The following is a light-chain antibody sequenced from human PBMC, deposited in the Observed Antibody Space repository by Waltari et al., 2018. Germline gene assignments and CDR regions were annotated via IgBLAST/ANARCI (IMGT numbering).Light chain of an antibody. V-gene: IGLV2-14*03. CDR1: SGDIGTYNY. CDR3: SSYSTTNTLI. J-gene: IGLJ2*01. Sequence: QSALTQPASVSGSPGQSLTISCTGTSGDIGTYNYVSWYQQYTDRAPELLIYDVSHRPSRISNRFSGSKSGYTASLTISDLQAEDEADYFCSSYSTTNTLIFGGGTRLTV. CDR2: DVS.